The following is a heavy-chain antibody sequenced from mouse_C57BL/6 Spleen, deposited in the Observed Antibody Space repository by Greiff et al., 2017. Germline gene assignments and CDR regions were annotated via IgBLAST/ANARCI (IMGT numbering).Heavy chain of an antibody. CDR1: GFTFSSYA. D-gene: IGHD1-1*01. CDR3: AKETYYYGSSYLFAY. V-gene: IGHV5-4*01. CDR2: ISDGGSYT. J-gene: IGHJ3*01. Sequence: EVQGVESGGGLVKPGGSLKLSCAASGFTFSSYAMSWVRQTPEKRLEWVATISDGGSYTYYPDNVKGRFTISRDNDKNNRCLQMNHLKSEDTAMCYCAKETYYYGSSYLFAYWGQGTMVTVSA.